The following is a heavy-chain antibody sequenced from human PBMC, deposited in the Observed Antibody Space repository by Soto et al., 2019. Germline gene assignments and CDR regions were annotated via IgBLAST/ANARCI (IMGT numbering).Heavy chain of an antibody. Sequence: PGGSLRLSCAASGFTFSIYAMSWVRQAPGKGLEWVSTISERGDSTYYADSVKGRFTIPRDNSKNTLYLQMNSLRADDTAIYYCAYRTGFDYWGQGTLVTVSS. V-gene: IGHV3-23*01. D-gene: IGHD1-1*01. CDR1: GFTFSIYA. J-gene: IGHJ4*02. CDR2: ISERGDST. CDR3: AYRTGFDY.